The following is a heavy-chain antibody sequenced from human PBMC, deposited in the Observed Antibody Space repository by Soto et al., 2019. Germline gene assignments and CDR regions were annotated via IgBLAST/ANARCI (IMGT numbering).Heavy chain of an antibody. CDR3: AKDLSAAYGENLLHY. D-gene: IGHD4-17*01. V-gene: IGHV3-23*01. CDR2: ISSSGGTT. Sequence: GGSLRLSCVGSEFTFSNYAMNWVRQAPGEGPEWVSLISSSGGTTYYADSVKGRFSISRDNSKNTLYLQMNSLRAEDTAVYYCAKDLSAAYGENLLHYSGQGSLVIVSS. CDR1: EFTFSNYA. J-gene: IGHJ1*01.